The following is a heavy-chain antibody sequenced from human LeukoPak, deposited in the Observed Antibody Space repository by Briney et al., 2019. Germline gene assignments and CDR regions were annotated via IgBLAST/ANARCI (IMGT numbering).Heavy chain of an antibody. CDR3: ARDLLYCGGDCPDY. CDR1: GFTFSDYY. J-gene: IGHJ4*02. V-gene: IGHV3-11*01. CDR2: ISSSGSTI. Sequence: GGSLRLSCAASGFTFSDYYMSWIRQAPGKGLEWVSYISSSGSTIYYADSVKGRFTISRDNAKNSLYLQMNSVRAEETAVYYCARDLLYCGGDCPDYWGQGTLVTVSS. D-gene: IGHD2-21*02.